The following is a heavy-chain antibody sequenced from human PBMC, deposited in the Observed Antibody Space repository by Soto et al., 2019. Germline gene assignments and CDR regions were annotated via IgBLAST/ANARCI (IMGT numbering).Heavy chain of an antibody. CDR2: IIPIFGTA. D-gene: IGHD1-26*01. J-gene: IGHJ4*02. CDR3: ARDGGRHSGGIDY. V-gene: IGHV1-69*01. CDR1: GGTFSSYS. Sequence: QVQLVQSGAEVKKPGSSVKVSCKASGGTFSSYSINWVRQAPGQGLEWMGEIIPIFGTANYAQKFQGRVTITADESTSTAYMELSSLRSEDMAVYYCARDGGRHSGGIDYLGQGTLVTVSS.